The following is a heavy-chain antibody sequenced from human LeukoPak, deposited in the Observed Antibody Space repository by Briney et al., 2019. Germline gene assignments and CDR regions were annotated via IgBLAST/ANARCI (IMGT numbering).Heavy chain of an antibody. Sequence: SETLSLTCTVSGGSISSGDYYWSWIRQPPGKGLEWIGYIYYSESTYYNPSLKSRVTISVDTSKNQFSLKLSSVTAADTAVYYCARVRVTMISYYLDYWGQGTLVTVSS. D-gene: IGHD3-22*01. V-gene: IGHV4-30-4*01. J-gene: IGHJ4*02. CDR1: GGSISSGDYY. CDR3: ARVRVTMISYYLDY. CDR2: IYYSEST.